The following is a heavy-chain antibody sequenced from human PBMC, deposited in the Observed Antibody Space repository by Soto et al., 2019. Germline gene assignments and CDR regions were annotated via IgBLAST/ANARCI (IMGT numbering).Heavy chain of an antibody. CDR1: GDYISSYY. J-gene: IGHJ6*03. Sequence: SETLSLTCTVSGDYISSYYWSWIRQPPGKGLEWIGCIYYSGSTTYNPSLRSRVTISRDNSKNTLYLQMNSLRAEDTAVYYCAKDGMGAEWWQGRYYYYMDVWGKGTTVTVSS. D-gene: IGHD2-15*01. V-gene: IGHV4-59*01. CDR3: AKDGMGAEWWQGRYYYYMDV. CDR2: IYYSGST.